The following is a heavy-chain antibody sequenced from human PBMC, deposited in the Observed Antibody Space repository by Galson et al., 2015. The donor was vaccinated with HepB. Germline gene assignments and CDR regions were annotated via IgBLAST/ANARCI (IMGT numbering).Heavy chain of an antibody. V-gene: IGHV3-30*04. CDR2: ISYDGSNK. CDR3: YTEDGDY. D-gene: IGHD2-2*02. Sequence: SLRLSCAASGFTFSSYAMHWVRQAPGKGLEWVAVISYDGSNKYYADSVKGRFTISRDNSKNTLYLQMNSLRAEDTAVYYSYTEDGDYWGQGTLVTVSS. CDR1: GFTFSSYA. J-gene: IGHJ4*02.